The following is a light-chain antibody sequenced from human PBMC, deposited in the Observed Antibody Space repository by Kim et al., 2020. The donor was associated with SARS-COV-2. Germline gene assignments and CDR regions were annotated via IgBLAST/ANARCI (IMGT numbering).Light chain of an antibody. CDR3: MQNTQSPFT. J-gene: IGKJ2*01. CDR2: TRA. CDR1: QNRVPRDGVTC. Sequence: QPSSMTGKSRQNRVPRDGVTCLKWLHPGPGEAPRIPIYTRAKWSAGAPDRFSGSGAGTSFNLRISSVKSEDVGIYYCMQNTQSPFTFGQGTTLEI. V-gene: IGKV2-24*01.